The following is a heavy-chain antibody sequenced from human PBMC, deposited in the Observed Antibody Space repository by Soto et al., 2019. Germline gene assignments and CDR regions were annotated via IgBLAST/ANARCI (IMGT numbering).Heavy chain of an antibody. J-gene: IGHJ6*03. V-gene: IGHV3-23*01. Sequence: GGSLRLSCAASGFTFSSYAMSWVRQAPGKGLEWVSAISGSGGSTYYADSVKGRFTISRDNSKNTLYLQMNSLRAEDTAVYYCSSYDSALYYYYMDVWGKGTTVTVSS. CDR2: ISGSGGST. D-gene: IGHD5-12*01. CDR3: SSYDSALYYYYMDV. CDR1: GFTFSSYA.